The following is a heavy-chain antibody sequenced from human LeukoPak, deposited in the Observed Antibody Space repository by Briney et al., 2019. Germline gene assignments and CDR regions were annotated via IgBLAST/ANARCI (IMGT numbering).Heavy chain of an antibody. D-gene: IGHD3-22*01. V-gene: IGHV3-30*02. Sequence: GGSLRLSCAASGFTFSTSCMHWVRQAPGKGLEWVAFIQYDGSNPYYADSVKGRFTISRDNSKNTLYLQMNSLKPEDTAIYYCSIFEISLIVVLNNWGQGTLVTVSS. CDR3: SIFEISLIVVLNN. CDR1: GFTFSTSC. J-gene: IGHJ4*02. CDR2: IQYDGSNP.